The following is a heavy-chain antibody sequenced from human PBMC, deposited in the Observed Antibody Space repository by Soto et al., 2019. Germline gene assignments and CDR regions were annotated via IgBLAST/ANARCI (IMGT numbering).Heavy chain of an antibody. CDR2: ICFSGST. V-gene: IGHV4-39*01. CDR3: ASPAIYCSGGSCYSFHY. D-gene: IGHD2-15*01. J-gene: IGHJ4*02. Sequence: SETLSLTCTVSGGSISSSSYYWGWIRQPPGKGLEWIGSICFSGSTYYNPSLKSRVTISVDTSKNQFSLKLGSVPAADTAVYYCASPAIYCSGGSCYSFHYWGQGTLVTVSS. CDR1: GGSISSSSYY.